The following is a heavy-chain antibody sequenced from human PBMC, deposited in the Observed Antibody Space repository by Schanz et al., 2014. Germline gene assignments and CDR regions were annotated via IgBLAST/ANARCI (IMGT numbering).Heavy chain of an antibody. D-gene: IGHD5-18*01. CDR2: IASGGSHT. CDR1: GITFSDYA. CDR3: ASERGYSYGYGAFDI. Sequence: EVQLLESGGALEQPGGSLRLSCAASGITFSDYAMSWVRQAPGKGLEWVSTIASGGSHTFYADSVTGRFTISGDNSKNTLFLQMNSLRAEDTALYYCASERGYSYGYGAFDIWGQGTMVTVSS. J-gene: IGHJ3*02. V-gene: IGHV3-23*01.